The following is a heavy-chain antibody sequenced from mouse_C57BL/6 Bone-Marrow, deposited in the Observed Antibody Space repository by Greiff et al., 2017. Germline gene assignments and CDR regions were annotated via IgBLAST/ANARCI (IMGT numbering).Heavy chain of an antibody. CDR1: GFNIKDDY. CDR3: RSSAWFAY. Sequence: EVKLMESGAELVRPGASVKLSCTASGFNIKDDYMHWVKQRPEQGLEWIGWIDPENGATEYASKFQGKATITADTSSNTAYLQLSSLTSEDTAVYYCRSSAWFAYWGQGTLVTFSA. CDR2: IDPENGAT. J-gene: IGHJ3*01. D-gene: IGHD1-3*01. V-gene: IGHV14-4*01.